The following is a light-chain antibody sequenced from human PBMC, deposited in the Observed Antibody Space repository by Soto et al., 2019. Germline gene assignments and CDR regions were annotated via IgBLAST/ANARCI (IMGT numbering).Light chain of an antibody. CDR3: QQRSNWPPT. Sequence: EIVLTQSPATLSLSPGERATLSCRASQSVSSYLAGYKQKPGQAPRLLIYDASNRATGIPARFSGSGSGTDFTLTIGSLEPEDCAVYHCQQRSNWPPTFGPGTKVDIK. CDR2: DAS. V-gene: IGKV3-11*01. J-gene: IGKJ3*01. CDR1: QSVSSY.